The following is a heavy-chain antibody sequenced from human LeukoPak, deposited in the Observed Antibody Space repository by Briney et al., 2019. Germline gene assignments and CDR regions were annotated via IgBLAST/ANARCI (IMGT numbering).Heavy chain of an antibody. CDR2: ISAYNGNT. V-gene: IGHV1-18*01. Sequence: ASVKVSCKASGYTFTSYGISWVRQAPGQGLEWMGWISAYNGNTNYAQKFQGRVTITTDESTSTAYMELSSLRSEDTAVYYCARDLPYYDSSGYDHRRWFDPWGQGTLVTVSS. CDR1: GYTFTSYG. J-gene: IGHJ5*02. D-gene: IGHD3-22*01. CDR3: ARDLPYYDSSGYDHRRWFDP.